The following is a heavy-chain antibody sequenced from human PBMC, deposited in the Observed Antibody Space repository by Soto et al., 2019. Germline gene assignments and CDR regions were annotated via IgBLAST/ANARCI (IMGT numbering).Heavy chain of an antibody. CDR2: IYSGGST. V-gene: IGHV3-66*04. Sequence: EVQLVESGGGLVQPGGSLRLSCAASGVTVSSNYMSWVRQAPGKGLEWVSVIYSGGSTYYADSVKGRFTISRDNAKNTMNLQMNRLRAGDTAMYYCARHGYNYGGGGFDYWGQGTLVTVSS. CDR1: GVTVSSNY. D-gene: IGHD5-18*01. CDR3: ARHGYNYGGGGFDY. J-gene: IGHJ4*02.